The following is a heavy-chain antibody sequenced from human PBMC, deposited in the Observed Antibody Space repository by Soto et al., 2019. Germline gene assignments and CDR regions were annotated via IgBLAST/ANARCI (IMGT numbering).Heavy chain of an antibody. CDR2: ISYDGSNK. J-gene: IGHJ1*01. CDR3: ARDRYNSYYSRGQYFQH. Sequence: VRQAPGKGLEWVAVISYDGSNKYYADSVKGRFTISRDNSKNTLYLQMNSLRAEDTAVYYCARDRYNSYYSRGQYFQHWGQGTLVTVSS. D-gene: IGHD3-10*01. V-gene: IGHV3-30-3*01.